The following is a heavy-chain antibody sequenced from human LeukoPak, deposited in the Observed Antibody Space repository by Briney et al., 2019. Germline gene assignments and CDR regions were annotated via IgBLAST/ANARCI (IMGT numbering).Heavy chain of an antibody. CDR2: IYYSGST. CDR1: GGSISSSSYY. Sequence: PSETLSLTCTVSGGSISSSSYYWGWIRQPPGKGLEWIGSIYYSGSTYYNPSLKSRVTISVDTSKNQFSLKLSSVTAADTAVYYCARAHYCSSTSCYGGVDYWGQGTLVTVSS. J-gene: IGHJ4*02. CDR3: ARAHYCSSTSCYGGVDY. V-gene: IGHV4-39*07. D-gene: IGHD2-2*01.